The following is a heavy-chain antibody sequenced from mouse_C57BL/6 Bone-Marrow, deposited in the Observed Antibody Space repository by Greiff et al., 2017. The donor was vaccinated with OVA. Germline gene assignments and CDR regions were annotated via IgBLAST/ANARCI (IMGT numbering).Heavy chain of an antibody. CDR1: GFSLTSYG. D-gene: IGHD2-3*01. J-gene: IGHJ3*01. Sequence: VQVVESGPGLVAPSQCLTISCTASGFSLTSYGVDWVRQPPGKGLEWLGLIWGGGSSTYNSALMSRLSISRDNSKSKVYLKMNSLQTDDRAIYYCAKRNYDCYNPLAYGGRGTVVTVTA. CDR2: IWGGGSS. CDR3: AKRNYDCYNPLAY. V-gene: IGHV2-9*01.